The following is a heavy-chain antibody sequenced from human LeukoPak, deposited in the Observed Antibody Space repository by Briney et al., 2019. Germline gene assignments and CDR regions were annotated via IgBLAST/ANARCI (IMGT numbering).Heavy chain of an antibody. D-gene: IGHD3-22*01. V-gene: IGHV3-7*01. Sequence: PGGSLRLSCAASGFTFSSYWMSWVRQAPGKGLEWVANIEQDGSEKYYVDSVKGRFTISRDNAKNPLYLQMNSLRAEDTAVYYCARDGWYYDSSGFYWGQGTLVTVSS. J-gene: IGHJ4*02. CDR1: GFTFSSYW. CDR3: ARDGWYYDSSGFY. CDR2: IEQDGSEK.